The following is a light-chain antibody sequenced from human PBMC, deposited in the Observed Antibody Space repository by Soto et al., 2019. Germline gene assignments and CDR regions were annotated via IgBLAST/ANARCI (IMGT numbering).Light chain of an antibody. CDR3: QQYGSSPRT. CDR1: QTVTSSF. J-gene: IGKJ1*01. CDR2: GAS. V-gene: IGKV3-20*01. Sequence: EIVLTQSPGTLSLSPGERATLSCRASQTVTSSFLAWYQQRPGQAPRLLISGASNRATDIPDRFSGSGSGTDFTLVISRVGPEDSAMYYCQQYGSSPRTFGQGTKVEIK.